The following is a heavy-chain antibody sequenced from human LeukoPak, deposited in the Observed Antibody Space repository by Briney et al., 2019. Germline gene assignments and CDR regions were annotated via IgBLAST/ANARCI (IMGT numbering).Heavy chain of an antibody. Sequence: GSSLRLSCAASGFTFSDYGMHWVRQAPGKGLEWVAVISYDGSNKYYADSVKGRFTISRDNSKNTQYLQMNSLRAEDTAVYYCARVGGRLRTIYFDYWGQGTLVTVSS. V-gene: IGHV3-30*03. CDR1: GFTFSDYG. D-gene: IGHD4-17*01. J-gene: IGHJ4*02. CDR3: ARVGGRLRTIYFDY. CDR2: ISYDGSNK.